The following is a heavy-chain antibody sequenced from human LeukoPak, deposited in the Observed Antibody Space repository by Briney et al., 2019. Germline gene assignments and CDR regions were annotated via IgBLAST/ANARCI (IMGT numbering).Heavy chain of an antibody. V-gene: IGHV3-20*04. J-gene: IGHJ6*03. Sequence: GGALRLSCAASGFTFDDYGMSWVRQAPGKGLEWVSGNNWTGGTPGYADSVKGPFTISRDNAKNSLYLQMTSLRAEDTALYYCARGRLRGYYYYYYMDVWGKGTTVTVSS. D-gene: IGHD4-17*01. CDR2: NNWTGGTP. CDR3: ARGRLRGYYYYYYMDV. CDR1: GFTFDDYG.